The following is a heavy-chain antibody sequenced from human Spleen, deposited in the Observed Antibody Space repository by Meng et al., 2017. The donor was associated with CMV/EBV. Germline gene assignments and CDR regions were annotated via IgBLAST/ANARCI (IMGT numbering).Heavy chain of an antibody. CDR2: IYSGGST. J-gene: IGHJ6*02. V-gene: IGHV3-66*02. D-gene: IGHD2-21*01. Sequence: GGSLRLSCAASGFTVSSNYMSWVRQAPGKGLEWVSVIYSGGSTYYVDSVKGRFTISRDSSKNTLYLQMNSLRPEDTAVYYCARELAVRDYYYGMDVWGQGTTVTVSS. CDR1: GFTVSSNY. CDR3: ARELAVRDYYYGMDV.